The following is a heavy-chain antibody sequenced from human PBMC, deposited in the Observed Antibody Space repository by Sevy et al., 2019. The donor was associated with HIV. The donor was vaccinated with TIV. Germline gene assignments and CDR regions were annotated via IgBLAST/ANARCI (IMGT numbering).Heavy chain of an antibody. Sequence: GGSLRLSCAASGFIFSDYHMGWIRQAPGKGLECISYISSSGSTIYYADSVKGRFTISRDKAKNSLYLHMNSLRAEDTAVYFCARRGGYDFDYWGQGTLVTVSS. CDR2: ISSSGSTI. D-gene: IGHD3-16*01. CDR1: GFIFSDYH. CDR3: ARRGGYDFDY. V-gene: IGHV3-11*01. J-gene: IGHJ4*02.